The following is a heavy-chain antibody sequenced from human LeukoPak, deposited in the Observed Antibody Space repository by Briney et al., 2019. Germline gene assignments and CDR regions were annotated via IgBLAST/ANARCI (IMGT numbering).Heavy chain of an antibody. V-gene: IGHV4-34*01. CDR3: AEYYYGSGIFDY. Sequence: SETLSLTCAVYGGSFSGYYWSWIRQPPGKGLEWIGEIDHSGSTNYNPSLESRVTISVDKSKNQFSLKLSSVTAADTAVYYCAEYYYGSGIFDYWGQGTLVTVSS. J-gene: IGHJ4*02. CDR2: IDHSGST. CDR1: GGSFSGYY. D-gene: IGHD3-10*01.